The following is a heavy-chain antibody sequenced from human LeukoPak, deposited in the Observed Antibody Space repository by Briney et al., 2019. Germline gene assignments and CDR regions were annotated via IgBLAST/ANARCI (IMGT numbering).Heavy chain of an antibody. Sequence: GGSLRLSCAASGFTFSSYAMSWVRQAPGKGLEWVSAISGSGGSTYYADSVKGRFTISRDNSKNTLYLQMNSLRAEDTAVYYCAKALKHLRPQQLAIDYWGQETLVTVSS. CDR3: AKALKHLRPQQLAIDY. D-gene: IGHD6-13*01. CDR1: GFTFSSYA. CDR2: ISGSGGST. J-gene: IGHJ4*02. V-gene: IGHV3-23*01.